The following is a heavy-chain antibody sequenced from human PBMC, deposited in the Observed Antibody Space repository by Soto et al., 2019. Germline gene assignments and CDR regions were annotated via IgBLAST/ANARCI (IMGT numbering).Heavy chain of an antibody. CDR1: GGTFSSYA. J-gene: IGHJ3*02. D-gene: IGHD3-16*01. V-gene: IGHV1-69*06. CDR2: IIPIFGTA. Sequence: GASVKVSCKASGGTFSSYAISWVRQAPGQGLEWMGGIIPIFGTANYAQKFQGRVTITADKSTSTAYMELSSLRSEDTAVYYCARFTTGESTLQDAFDIWGQGTMVTVSS. CDR3: ARFTTGESTLQDAFDI.